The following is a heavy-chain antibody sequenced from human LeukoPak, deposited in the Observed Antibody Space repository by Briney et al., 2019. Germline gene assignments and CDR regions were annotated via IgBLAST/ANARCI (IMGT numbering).Heavy chain of an antibody. J-gene: IGHJ4*02. CDR1: GFTFSNAW. CDR2: IKSKTDGGTT. CDR3: TTDFWSGYYFDY. Sequence: PGGSLRLSCAAPGFTFSNAWMSWVRQAPGKGLGWVGRIKSKTDGGTTDYAAPVKGRFTISRDDSKNTLYLQMNSLKTEDTAVYYCTTDFWSGYYFDYWGQGTLVTVSS. D-gene: IGHD3-3*01. V-gene: IGHV3-15*01.